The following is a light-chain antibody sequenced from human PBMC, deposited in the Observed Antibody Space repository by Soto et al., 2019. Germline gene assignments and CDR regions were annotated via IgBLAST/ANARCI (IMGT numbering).Light chain of an antibody. V-gene: IGKV4-1*01. CDR3: QQYYSTPPYT. CDR1: QSVLYSSNNKNY. CDR2: WAS. Sequence: DIVMTQSPDSLAVSLGERATINCRSTQSVLYSSNNKNYLAWYQQKPGQPPKLLIYWASTRESGVPDRFSGSGSGTHFTITISSLQAEDVAVYYCQQYYSTPPYTFGQGTKLEIK. J-gene: IGKJ2*01.